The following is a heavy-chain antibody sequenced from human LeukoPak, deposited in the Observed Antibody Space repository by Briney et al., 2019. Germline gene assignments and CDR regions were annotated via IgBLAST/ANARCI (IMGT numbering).Heavy chain of an antibody. V-gene: IGHV3-74*01. CDR2: INSDGSST. CDR1: GFTFSSYW. J-gene: IGHJ6*02. CDR3: AGGERRSGGYYNPYNYYGMDV. D-gene: IGHD3-10*01. Sequence: GGSLRLSCAASGFTFSSYWMHWVRQAPGKRLVWVSRINSDGSSTTYADSVKGRFTISRDNAKNTLYLQMNSLRAEDTAVYYCAGGERRSGGYYNPYNYYGMDVWGQGTTVTVSS.